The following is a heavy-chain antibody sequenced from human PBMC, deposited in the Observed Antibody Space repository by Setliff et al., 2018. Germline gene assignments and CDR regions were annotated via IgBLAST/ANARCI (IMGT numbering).Heavy chain of an antibody. CDR3: AREKGGVDIYYYGMDV. D-gene: IGHD5-12*01. CDR2: INAGNGNT. J-gene: IGHJ6*02. Sequence: ASVKVSCKASGYTFTSYAMHWVRQAPGQRLEWMGWINAGNGNTKYSQKFQGRVTITRDTSASTAYMELSSLRSEDTAVYYCAREKGGVDIYYYGMDVWGQGTTVTVSS. V-gene: IGHV1-3*01. CDR1: GYTFTSYA.